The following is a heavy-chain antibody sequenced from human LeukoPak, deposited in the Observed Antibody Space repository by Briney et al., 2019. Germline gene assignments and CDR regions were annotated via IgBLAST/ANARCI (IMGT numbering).Heavy chain of an antibody. CDR1: GGSVSSGSYY. CDR2: INHSGST. J-gene: IGHJ4*02. V-gene: IGHV4-39*07. Sequence: PSETLSLTCTVSGGSVSSGSYYWSWIRQPPGKGLEWIGEINHSGSTNYNPSLKSRVTISVDTSKNQFSLKLSSVTAADTAVYYCAYTGYYFDYWGQGTLVTVSS. D-gene: IGHD2-2*02. CDR3: AYTGYYFDY.